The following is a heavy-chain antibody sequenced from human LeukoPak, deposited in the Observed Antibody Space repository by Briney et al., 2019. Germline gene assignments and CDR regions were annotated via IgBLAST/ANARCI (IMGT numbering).Heavy chain of an antibody. D-gene: IGHD2-8*01. CDR1: GFTFDSYS. V-gene: IGHV3-21*01. J-gene: IGHJ3*02. CDR3: AALYPEAFDI. CDR2: ITSTSKYI. Sequence: GGSLRLSCAASGFTFDSYSMNWVRQAPGKGLEWVSSITSTSKYIFYADSVKGRFTISRDNSKNTLYLQMNSLRAEDTALYYCAALYPEAFDIWGQGTMVTVSS.